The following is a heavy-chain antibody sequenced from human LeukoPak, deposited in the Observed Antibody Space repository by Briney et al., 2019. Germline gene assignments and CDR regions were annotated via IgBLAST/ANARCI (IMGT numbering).Heavy chain of an antibody. J-gene: IGHJ4*02. CDR2: INHSGST. D-gene: IGHD6-13*01. V-gene: IGHV4-34*01. CDR3: ARASSSWSIDY. Sequence: KPSETLSLTCAVCGGSFSGYYWSWIRQPPGKGLEWIGEINHSGSTNYNPSLKSRVTISVDTSKNQFSLKLSSVTAADTAVYYCARASSSWSIDYWGQGTLVTVSS. CDR1: GGSFSGYY.